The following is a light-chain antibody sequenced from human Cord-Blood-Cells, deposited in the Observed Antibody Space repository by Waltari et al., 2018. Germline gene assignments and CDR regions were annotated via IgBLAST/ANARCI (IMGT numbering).Light chain of an antibody. Sequence: SPMTQSPSPLSASVGDRVTITCQSSQDISNYLHWYQQKTGKAPKLLSYDASNLETGVPSRFSGSGSGTDFTFTISSLQPEDIATYYCQQYDNLPPYTFGQGTKLEIK. CDR3: QQYDNLPPYT. CDR1: QDISNY. V-gene: IGKV1-33*01. J-gene: IGKJ2*01. CDR2: DAS.